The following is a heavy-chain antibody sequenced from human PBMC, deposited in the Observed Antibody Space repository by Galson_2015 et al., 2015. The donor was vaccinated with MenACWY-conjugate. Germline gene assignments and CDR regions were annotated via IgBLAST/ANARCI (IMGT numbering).Heavy chain of an antibody. CDR2: ISATSATI. CDR3: ARSLSIVVAGY. Sequence: SLRLSCAASGFTFSSFSMNWVRQAPGKGLEWVSSISATSATIYYADSVKGRFTISRDNAKNSLYLQMNSLRAEDTAIYYCARSLSIVVAGYWGQGTLVTVSS. J-gene: IGHJ4*02. D-gene: IGHD6-19*01. V-gene: IGHV3-21*01. CDR1: GFTFSSFS.